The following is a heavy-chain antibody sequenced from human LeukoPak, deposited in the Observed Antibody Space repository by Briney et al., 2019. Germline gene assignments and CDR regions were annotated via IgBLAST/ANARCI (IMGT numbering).Heavy chain of an antibody. CDR3: ARHGRPDYGLGFYDY. CDR2: IYYSGST. Sequence: SRTLSLTCTVSSGSISSSGYYWGWIRQSPGKGLEWVGSIYYSGSTYYNPPLKCRVTISVDTSNQFSLKLSSVTAADTAVYYCARHGRPDYGLGFYDYWGQGTLVTVSS. J-gene: IGHJ4*02. CDR1: SGSISSSGYY. D-gene: IGHD3-10*01. V-gene: IGHV4-39*01.